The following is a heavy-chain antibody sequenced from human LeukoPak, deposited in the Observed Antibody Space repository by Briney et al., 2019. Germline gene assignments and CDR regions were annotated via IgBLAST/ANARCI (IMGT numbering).Heavy chain of an antibody. Sequence: ASVKVSCKASGYTFTGYYMHWVRQAPGQGLEWMGWINPNSGGTNYAQKFQGWVTMTRDTSISTAYMELSRLRSDDTAVYYCARGTTFSSGWYITQHDAFDIWGQGTMVTVSS. D-gene: IGHD6-19*01. V-gene: IGHV1-2*04. CDR2: INPNSGGT. CDR1: GYTFTGYY. CDR3: ARGTTFSSGWYITQHDAFDI. J-gene: IGHJ3*02.